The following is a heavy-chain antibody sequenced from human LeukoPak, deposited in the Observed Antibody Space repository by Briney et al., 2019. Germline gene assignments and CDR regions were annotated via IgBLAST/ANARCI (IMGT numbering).Heavy chain of an antibody. J-gene: IGHJ4*02. CDR3: AKDQGYYYLDY. Sequence: GGSLRLSCTASGFTFNTYAMSWVRQAPGKGLEWVSGINGNGASTYYSDSVKGRFTISRDNSKNTLYLQMSSLRAEDTAVYYWAKDQGYYYLDYWGQGTLVTVSS. CDR2: INGNGAST. CDR1: GFTFNTYA. V-gene: IGHV3-23*01. D-gene: IGHD2-15*01.